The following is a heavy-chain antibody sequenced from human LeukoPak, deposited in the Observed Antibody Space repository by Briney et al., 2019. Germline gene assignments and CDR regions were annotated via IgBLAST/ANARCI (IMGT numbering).Heavy chain of an antibody. D-gene: IGHD3-3*01. CDR3: ARDLYPKLRFLEWLSNNYYYGMDV. CDR2: IKQDGSEK. V-gene: IGHV3-7*01. CDR1: GFTFSSYW. Sequence: GGSLRLSCAASGFTFSSYWMSWVRQAPGKGLEWVANIKQDGSEKYYVDSVKGRFTISRDNAKNSLYLQMNSLRAEDTAVYYCARDLYPKLRFLEWLSNNYYYGMDVWGQGITVTVSS. J-gene: IGHJ6*02.